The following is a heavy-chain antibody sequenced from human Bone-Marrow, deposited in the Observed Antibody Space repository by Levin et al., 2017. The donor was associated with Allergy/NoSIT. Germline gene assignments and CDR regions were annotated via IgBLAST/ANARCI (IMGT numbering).Heavy chain of an antibody. Sequence: GESLKISCKGSGYSFTSYWIGWVRQMPGKGLEWMGIIYPGDSDTRYSPSFQGQVTISADKSISTAYLQWSSLKASDTAMYYCARSANYDFWSEPTKDYYYDYGMDVWGQGTTVTVSS. J-gene: IGHJ6*02. V-gene: IGHV5-51*01. D-gene: IGHD3-3*01. CDR2: IYPGDSDT. CDR1: GYSFTSYW. CDR3: ARSANYDFWSEPTKDYYYDYGMDV.